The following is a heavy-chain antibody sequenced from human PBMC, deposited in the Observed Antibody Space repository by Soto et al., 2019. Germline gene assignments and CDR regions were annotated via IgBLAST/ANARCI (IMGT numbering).Heavy chain of an antibody. CDR1: GFAFSSYA. CDR3: AKGILSATIGPYAMDV. D-gene: IGHD3-16*01. Sequence: LRLSCEASGFAFSSYAMHWVRQAPGKGLEWVGVISYDGNYIYYADSVKGRFTISRDNSKNTLYVQVNSLRPEDTAVYYCAKGILSATIGPYAMDVWGQGTTVTVSS. V-gene: IGHV3-30*18. J-gene: IGHJ6*02. CDR2: ISYDGNYI.